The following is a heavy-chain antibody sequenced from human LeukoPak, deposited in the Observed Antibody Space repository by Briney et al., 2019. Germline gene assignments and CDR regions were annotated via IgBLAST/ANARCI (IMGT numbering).Heavy chain of an antibody. Sequence: PGGSLRLSCAASGFNFTSFAMSWVRRAPGKGLEWISAIGGDGGTTYYAGSVRGRFTISRDNSKNTLYLQMDSLRVDDTAVYYCAKKVAGSRPFDYWGQGSLVTVSS. CDR2: IGGDGGTT. J-gene: IGHJ4*02. CDR3: AKKVAGSRPFDY. V-gene: IGHV3-23*01. CDR1: GFNFTSFA. D-gene: IGHD2-15*01.